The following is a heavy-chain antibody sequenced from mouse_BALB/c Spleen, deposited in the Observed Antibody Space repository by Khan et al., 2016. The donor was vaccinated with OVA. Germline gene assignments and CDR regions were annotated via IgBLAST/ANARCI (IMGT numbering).Heavy chain of an antibody. J-gene: IGHJ2*01. CDR3: ARVYGGDFDY. Sequence: EVKLLESGPGLVKPSQSLSLTCTVTGYSITTDYAWNWIRQFPGNKLEWMGFISYSGNTKYNPSLKSRISLTRDTSKNKFVLQLKVVTTEDTARYYGARVYGGDFDYWGQGTTLTVSS. D-gene: IGHD1-1*01. V-gene: IGHV3-2*02. CDR1: GYSITTDYA. CDR2: ISYSGNT.